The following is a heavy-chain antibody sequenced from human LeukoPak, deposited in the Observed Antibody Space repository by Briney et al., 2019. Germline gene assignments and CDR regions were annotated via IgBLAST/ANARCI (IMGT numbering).Heavy chain of an antibody. V-gene: IGHV1-69*05. Sequence: GASVRVSCKASGGTFSSYAISWVRQAPGQGLEWMGGIIPIFGTANYAQKFQGRVTITTDESTSTAYMELNSLRSEDTAVYYCAAGDYGLDAFDIWGQGTMVTVSS. J-gene: IGHJ3*02. CDR2: IIPIFGTA. CDR3: AAGDYGLDAFDI. CDR1: GGTFSSYA. D-gene: IGHD4/OR15-4a*01.